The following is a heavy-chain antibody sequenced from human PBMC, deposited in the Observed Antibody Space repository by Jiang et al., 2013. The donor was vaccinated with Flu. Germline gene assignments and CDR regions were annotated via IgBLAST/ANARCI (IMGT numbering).Heavy chain of an antibody. CDR2: IIPILGIA. J-gene: IGHJ4*02. V-gene: IGHV1-69*04. CDR3: AREVGNGGNSGNFDY. D-gene: IGHD4-23*01. Sequence: GAEVKKPGSSVKVSCKASGGTFSSYAISWVRQAPGQGLEWMGRIIPILGIANYAQKFQGRVTITADKSTSTAYMELSSLRSEDTAVYYCAREVGNGGNSGNFDYWGQGTLVTVSS. CDR1: GGTFSSYA.